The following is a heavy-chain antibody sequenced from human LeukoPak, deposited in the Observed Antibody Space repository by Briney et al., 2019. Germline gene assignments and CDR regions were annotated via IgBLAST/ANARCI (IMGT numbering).Heavy chain of an antibody. Sequence: PGGSLRLSCAASGFTFSSYSMSWVRQAPGKGLEWVSAISGSGGSTYYADSVKGRFTISRDNAKNSLYLQMSSLRAEDTAVYYCATESVELATIPLGYWGQGTLVTVSS. J-gene: IGHJ4*02. V-gene: IGHV3-23*01. D-gene: IGHD5-24*01. CDR2: ISGSGGST. CDR3: ATESVELATIPLGY. CDR1: GFTFSSYS.